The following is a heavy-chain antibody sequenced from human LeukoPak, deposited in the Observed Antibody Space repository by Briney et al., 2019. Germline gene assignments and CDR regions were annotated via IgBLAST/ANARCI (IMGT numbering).Heavy chain of an antibody. CDR3: ASTDYGDYEDQPGWYNWFDP. CDR1: GGTFSSYA. D-gene: IGHD4-17*01. V-gene: IGHV1-69*13. Sequence: SVKVSCKASGGTFSSYAISWVRQAPGQGLEWMGGIIPIFGTANYAQKFQGRVTITADESTSTAYMELSSLRSGDTAVYYCASTDYGDYEDQPGWYNWFDPWGQGTLVTVSS. CDR2: IIPIFGTA. J-gene: IGHJ5*02.